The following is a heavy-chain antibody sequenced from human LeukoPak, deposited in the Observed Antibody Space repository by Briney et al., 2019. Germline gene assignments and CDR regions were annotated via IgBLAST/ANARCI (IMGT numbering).Heavy chain of an antibody. CDR3: ARVWFGEFYGMDV. V-gene: IGHV1-2*02. J-gene: IGHJ6*02. CDR2: INPNSGGT. D-gene: IGHD3-10*01. Sequence: ASVKVPCKASGYTFTGYYMHWVRQAPGQGLEWMGWINPNSGGTNYAQKFQGRVTMTRDTSISTAYMELSRLRSDDTAVYYCARVWFGEFYGMDVWGQGTTVTVSS. CDR1: GYTFTGYY.